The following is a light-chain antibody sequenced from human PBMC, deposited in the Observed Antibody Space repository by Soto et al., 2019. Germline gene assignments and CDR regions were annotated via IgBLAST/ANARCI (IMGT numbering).Light chain of an antibody. V-gene: IGKV3-11*01. CDR1: QGVKTF. CDR3: QQRSNWPPII. Sequence: EIVLTQSPATLSLSPGQRATLSCRASQGVKTFLVWYQQRPGQAPRLLIHDASHRAAGIPARFSGSGFGADFTLTISSLEPEDAAVYYCQQRSNWPPIIFGQGTRLAIK. CDR2: DAS. J-gene: IGKJ5*01.